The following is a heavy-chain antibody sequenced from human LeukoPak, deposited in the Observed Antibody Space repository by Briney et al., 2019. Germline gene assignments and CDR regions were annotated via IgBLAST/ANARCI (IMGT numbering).Heavy chain of an antibody. CDR2: ISGTGGST. Sequence: PGGSLRLSCAASGFTFSSYAMSWVRQAPGKGLEWVSAISGTGGSTYYADSVKGRFTISRDNSKNTLYLQMNSLRAEDTAVYYCAKGYNWNYYFDYWGQGTLVTVSS. CDR3: AKGYNWNYYFDY. CDR1: GFTFSSYA. J-gene: IGHJ4*02. V-gene: IGHV3-23*01. D-gene: IGHD1-7*01.